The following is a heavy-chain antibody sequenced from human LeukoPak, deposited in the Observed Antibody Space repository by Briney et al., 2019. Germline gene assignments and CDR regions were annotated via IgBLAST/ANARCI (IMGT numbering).Heavy chain of an antibody. CDR1: GGSISSSSYY. J-gene: IGHJ5*02. CDR3: ARGYGDYEGWFDP. D-gene: IGHD4-17*01. V-gene: IGHV4-39*01. Sequence: PSETLSLTCTVSGGSISSSSYYWGWIRQPPGKGLEWIGSIYYSGSTYYNPSLKSRVTISVDTSKNQFSLKLSSVTAADTAVYYCARGYGDYEGWFDPWGQGTLVTVSS. CDR2: IYYSGST.